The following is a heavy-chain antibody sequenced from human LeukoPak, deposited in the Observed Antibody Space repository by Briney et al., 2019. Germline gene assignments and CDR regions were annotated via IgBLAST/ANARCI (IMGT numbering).Heavy chain of an antibody. CDR3: ATSIAAAGYYYYYMDV. CDR1: GYTFTGYY. CDR2: INPNSGGT. Sequence: ASVKVSCKASGYTFTGYYMHWVRQAPGQGLEWMGWINPNSGGTNYAQKFQGRVTITADKSTSTAYMELSSLRSEDTAVYYCATSIAAAGYYYYYMDVWGKGTTVTVSS. V-gene: IGHV1-2*02. J-gene: IGHJ6*03. D-gene: IGHD6-13*01.